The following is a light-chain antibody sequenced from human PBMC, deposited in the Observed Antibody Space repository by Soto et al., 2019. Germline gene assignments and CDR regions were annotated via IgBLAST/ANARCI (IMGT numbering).Light chain of an antibody. CDR3: QQYNNWPPGT. CDR2: GAS. J-gene: IGKJ2*02. Sequence: EIVMTQSPATLSVSLGERATLSCRASQSVSSNLAWYQQKPGQAPRPLIYGASTRATGIPARFSGSGSGTEFTLTISSLQSEDFAVYYCQQYNNWPPGTFGQGTKLEI. CDR1: QSVSSN. V-gene: IGKV3D-15*01.